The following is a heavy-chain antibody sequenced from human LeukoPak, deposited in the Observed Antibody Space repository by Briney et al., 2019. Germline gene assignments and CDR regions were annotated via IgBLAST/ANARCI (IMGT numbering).Heavy chain of an antibody. V-gene: IGHV1-18*01. CDR2: ISAYNGNT. D-gene: IGHD1-26*01. CDR1: GYTFSSYG. Sequence: PGASVKVSCKASGYTFSSYGISWVRQAPGQGLEWMGWISAYNGNTNYAQKLQGRVTMTTDTSTSTAYMELRSLRSDDTAVYYCARAARGSYYYYYMDVWGKGTTVTISS. CDR3: ARAARGSYYYYYMDV. J-gene: IGHJ6*03.